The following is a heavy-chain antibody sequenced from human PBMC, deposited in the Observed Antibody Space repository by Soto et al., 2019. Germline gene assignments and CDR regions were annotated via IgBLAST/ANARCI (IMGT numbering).Heavy chain of an antibody. Sequence: ASVKVSCKASGYTFTGYYMHWVRQAPGQGLEWMGWINPNSGGTNYAQKFQGWVTMTRDTSISTAYMELSRLRSDDTAVYYCARGVMWGSYYADYWGQGTLVTVSS. D-gene: IGHD3-16*01. CDR3: ARGVMWGSYYADY. CDR1: GYTFTGYY. CDR2: INPNSGGT. J-gene: IGHJ4*02. V-gene: IGHV1-2*04.